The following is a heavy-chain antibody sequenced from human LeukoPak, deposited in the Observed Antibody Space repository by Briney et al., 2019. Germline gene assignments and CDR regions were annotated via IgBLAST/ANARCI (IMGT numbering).Heavy chain of an antibody. Sequence: PSETLSLTCTVSGGSISSYYWSWIRQPPGKGLEWIGYIYYSGSTNYNPSLKSRVTISVDTSKNQFSLKLSSVTAADTAVYYCARSGYCSSTSCYVGFDYWGQGTLVTVSS. V-gene: IGHV4-59*12. CDR3: ARSGYCSSTSCYVGFDY. CDR2: IYYSGST. D-gene: IGHD2-2*01. J-gene: IGHJ4*02. CDR1: GGSISSYY.